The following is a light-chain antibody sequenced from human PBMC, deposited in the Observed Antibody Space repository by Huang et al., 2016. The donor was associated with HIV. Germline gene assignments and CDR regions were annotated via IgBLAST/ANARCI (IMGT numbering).Light chain of an antibody. V-gene: IGKV1-27*01. J-gene: IGKJ1*01. CDR3: QSYHSAPRT. CDR2: GAS. Sequence: DIQMTQSPSSLSASVGDRVTITCRASQGISNFLAWYQQEPGQVPKLLIYGASTLQSGVPSRVSGSGSGTDFSLTISSLQPEDVATYYCQSYHSAPRTFGQGTKVEIK. CDR1: QGISNF.